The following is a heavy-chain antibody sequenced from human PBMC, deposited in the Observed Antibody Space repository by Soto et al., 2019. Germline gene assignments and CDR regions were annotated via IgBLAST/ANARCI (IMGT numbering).Heavy chain of an antibody. CDR2: IVVGSGNT. V-gene: IGHV1-58*01. J-gene: IGHJ3*02. D-gene: IGHD6-6*01. CDR3: AAWGIAARPFMLVSGSDDAFDI. Sequence: AASVKVSCKASGFTFTSSAVQWVRQARGQRLEWIGWIVVGSGNTNYAQKFQERVTITRDMSTSTAYMELSSLRSEDTAVYYCAAWGIAARPFMLVSGSDDAFDIWGQGTMVTVSS. CDR1: GFTFTSSA.